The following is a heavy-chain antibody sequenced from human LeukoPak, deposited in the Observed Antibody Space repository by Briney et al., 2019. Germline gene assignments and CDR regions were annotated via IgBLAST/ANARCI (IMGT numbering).Heavy chain of an antibody. V-gene: IGHV4-39*01. J-gene: IGHJ4*02. Sequence: SSETLSLTCTVSGGSISSSSYYWGWIRQPPGKGLEWIGSIYYSGSTYYNPSLKSRVTISVDTSKNQFSLKLSSVTAADTAVYYCARHGDSSSWYARLGYFDYWGQGTLVTVSS. D-gene: IGHD6-13*01. CDR1: GGSISSSSYY. CDR3: ARHGDSSSWYARLGYFDY. CDR2: IYYSGST.